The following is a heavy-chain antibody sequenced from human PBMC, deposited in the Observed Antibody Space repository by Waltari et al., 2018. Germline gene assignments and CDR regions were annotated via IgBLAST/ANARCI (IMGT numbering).Heavy chain of an antibody. V-gene: IGHV4-59*11. D-gene: IGHD6-6*01. Sequence: QVQLQESGPGLVKPSETLSLTCTVSGGSISSHWSWIRQPPGKGLEWIGYIYYSGSTNYNPSLKSRVTISVDTSKNQFSLKLSSVTAADTAVYYCARRSSIAAQYFDYWGQGTLVTVSS. CDR3: ARRSSIAAQYFDY. CDR1: GGSISSH. J-gene: IGHJ4*02. CDR2: IYYSGST.